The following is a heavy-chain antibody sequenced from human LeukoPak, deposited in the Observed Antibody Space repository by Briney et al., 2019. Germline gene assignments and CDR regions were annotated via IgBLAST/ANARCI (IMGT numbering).Heavy chain of an antibody. D-gene: IGHD3-22*01. CDR3: ARGSPPRRNYDSRGYYSYYFDY. CDR2: ISTYNGNT. Sequence: ASVKVSCKASGYTFTSYGISWVRQAPGQGLEWMGWISTYNGNTHYAQKLQGRVTMTTDTSTSTVYMELRSLRSDDTAVYYCARGSPPRRNYDSRGYYSYYFDYWGQGTLVTVSS. J-gene: IGHJ4*02. V-gene: IGHV1-18*01. CDR1: GYTFTSYG.